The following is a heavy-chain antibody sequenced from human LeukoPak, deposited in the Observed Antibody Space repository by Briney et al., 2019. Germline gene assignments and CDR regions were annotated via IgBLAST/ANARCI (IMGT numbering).Heavy chain of an antibody. Sequence: ASVKVSCKASGYTFTSYGISWVRQAPGQGLEWMGWISAYNGNTNYAQKLQGRVTMTTDTSTSTAYMELRSLRSDDTAVYYCARNGGYDMLTGYDFDYWGQGTLVTVSS. CDR1: GYTFTSYG. D-gene: IGHD3-9*01. CDR2: ISAYNGNT. CDR3: ARNGGYDMLTGYDFDY. J-gene: IGHJ4*02. V-gene: IGHV1-18*04.